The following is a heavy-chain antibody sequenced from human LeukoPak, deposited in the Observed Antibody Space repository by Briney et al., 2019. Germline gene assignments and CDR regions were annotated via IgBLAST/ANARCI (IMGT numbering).Heavy chain of an antibody. Sequence: GGSLRLSCAASGFTFSSYWMSWVRQAPGKGLEWVANIKQDGSEKYYVDSVKGRLTISRDNAKNSLYLQMNSLRAEDTAVYYCARVSCYDFWSKRCYYYGMDVWGQGTTVTVSS. V-gene: IGHV3-7*01. D-gene: IGHD3-3*01. CDR3: ARVSCYDFWSKRCYYYGMDV. CDR1: GFTFSSYW. J-gene: IGHJ6*02. CDR2: IKQDGSEK.